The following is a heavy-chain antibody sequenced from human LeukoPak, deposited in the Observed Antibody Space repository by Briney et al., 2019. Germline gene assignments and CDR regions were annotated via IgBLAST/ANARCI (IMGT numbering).Heavy chain of an antibody. CDR1: GFTFSSYA. CDR2: ISYDGSNK. J-gene: IGHJ4*02. D-gene: IGHD3-22*01. CDR3: ARGSWLGRADLFDY. Sequence: PGGSLRLSCAASGFTFSSYAMHWVRQAPGKGLEWVAVISYDGSNKYYADSVKGRFTISRDNSKNTLYLQMNSLRAEDTAVYYCARGSWLGRADLFDYWGQGTLVTVSS. V-gene: IGHV3-30*14.